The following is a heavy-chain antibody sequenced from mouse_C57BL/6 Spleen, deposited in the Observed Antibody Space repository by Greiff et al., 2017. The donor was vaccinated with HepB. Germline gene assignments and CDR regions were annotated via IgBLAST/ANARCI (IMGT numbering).Heavy chain of an antibody. CDR2: IWSDGST. J-gene: IGHJ1*03. Sequence: VQRVESGPGLVAPSQSLSITCTVSGFSLTSYGVHWVRQPPGKGLEWLVVIWSDGSTTYNSALKSRLSISKDNSKSQVFLKMNSLQTDDTAMYYCARGGYYYGSDWYFDVWGTGTTVTVSS. CDR1: GFSLTSYG. CDR3: ARGGYYYGSDWYFDV. V-gene: IGHV2-6*03. D-gene: IGHD1-1*01.